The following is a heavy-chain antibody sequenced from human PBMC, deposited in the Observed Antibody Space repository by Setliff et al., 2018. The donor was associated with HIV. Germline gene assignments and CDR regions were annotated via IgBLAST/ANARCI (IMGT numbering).Heavy chain of an antibody. J-gene: IGHJ6*03. D-gene: IGHD3-9*01. V-gene: IGHV4-59*01. CDR2: ISYNGSF. CDR3: ARARYESLTGYVGGYYYMDV. Sequence: SETLSLTCNVSGGFTNGFYWSWIRQPPGKGLEWIGYISYNGSFNSNPSLKSRVTISVGTPNNRFFLELSSVTPADTAVYFCARARYESLTGYVGGYYYMDVWGKGTMVTVSS. CDR1: GGFTNGFY.